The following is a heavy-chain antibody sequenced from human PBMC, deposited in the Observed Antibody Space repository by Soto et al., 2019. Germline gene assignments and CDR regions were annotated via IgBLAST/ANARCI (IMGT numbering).Heavy chain of an antibody. D-gene: IGHD2-15*01. CDR3: ARVSCSGGSCVSGYRCYYYGMDF. CDR1: GYSFTSYW. CDR2: IYPGDSDT. Sequence: PGESLKISCKGSGYSFTSYWIGWVRQMPGKGLEWMGIIYPGDSDTRYSPPFQGQVTISADKSISTAYLQWSSLKASDTAMYYCARVSCSGGSCVSGYRCYYYGMDFWGQGTTVTVSS. V-gene: IGHV5-51*01. J-gene: IGHJ6*02.